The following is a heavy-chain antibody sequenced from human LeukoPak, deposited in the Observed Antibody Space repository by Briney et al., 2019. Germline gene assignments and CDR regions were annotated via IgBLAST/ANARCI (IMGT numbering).Heavy chain of an antibody. J-gene: IGHJ5*02. V-gene: IGHV3-74*01. D-gene: IGHD2-8*01. CDR3: AREYCTNGVCYLGGVNWFDP. CDR1: GFTFSSYW. Sequence: GGSLRLSCAASGFTFSSYWMHWVRQAPGKGLVWVSRINSDGSSTSYADSVKGRFTISRDNAKNTLYLQMNSLRAEDTAVYYCAREYCTNGVCYLGGVNWFDPWGQGILVTVSS. CDR2: INSDGSST.